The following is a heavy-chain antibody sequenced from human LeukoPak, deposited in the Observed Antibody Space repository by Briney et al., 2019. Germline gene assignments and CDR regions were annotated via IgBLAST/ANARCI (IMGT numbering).Heavy chain of an antibody. CDR1: GFTFSVYA. CDR3: ARGFTSWPQGPYNFDY. CDR2: IQSNGNEK. V-gene: IGHV3-30*02. J-gene: IGHJ4*02. Sequence: GGTLRLSCAVSGFTFSVYAMHGVRQAPGKGLEWVASIQSNGNEKYSSDSLKGRFTISRDNSKNTLYLQMNTLRPEDTAVFYCARGFTSWPQGPYNFDYWGQGILITVSS. D-gene: IGHD2-2*01.